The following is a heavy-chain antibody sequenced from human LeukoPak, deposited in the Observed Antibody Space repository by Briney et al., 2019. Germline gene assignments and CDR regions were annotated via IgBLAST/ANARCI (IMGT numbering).Heavy chain of an antibody. CDR3: ARPGSGTIGIDY. Sequence: GESLKISFKGSGYSFTTYWIGWVRPMPGKGLEWMGIIYPGDSGTRYSPSFQGQVTISADRSISTAYLQWTSLKASDTAMYYCARPGSGTIGIDYWGQGTLVTVSS. J-gene: IGHJ4*02. V-gene: IGHV5-51*01. CDR2: IYPGDSGT. CDR1: GYSFTTYW. D-gene: IGHD3-10*01.